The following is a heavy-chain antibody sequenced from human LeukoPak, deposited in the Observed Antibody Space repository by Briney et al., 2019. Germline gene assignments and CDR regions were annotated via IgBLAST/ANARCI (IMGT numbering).Heavy chain of an antibody. D-gene: IGHD1-26*01. Sequence: GGSLRLSCAASGFTLSSYGMYSVRQAPGKGLGLVAFLRYDGNIKYYADSVKDRFTISRDNSKNTLYLQMNSRRAEDTAVYYCARGGSYLSAFDIWGQGTMVTVSS. CDR2: LRYDGNIK. CDR1: GFTLSSYG. CDR3: ARGGSYLSAFDI. V-gene: IGHV3-30*02. J-gene: IGHJ3*02.